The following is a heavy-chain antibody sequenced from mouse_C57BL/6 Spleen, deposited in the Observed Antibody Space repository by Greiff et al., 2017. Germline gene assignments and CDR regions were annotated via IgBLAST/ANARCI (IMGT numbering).Heavy chain of an antibody. V-gene: IGHV7-3*01. Sequence: EVMLVESGGGLVQPGGSLSLSCAASGFTFTDYYMSWVRQPPGKALEWLGFIRNKANGYTTEYSASVKGRFTISRDNSQSILYLQMNALRAEDSATYYCASLYEGFAYWGQGTLVTVSA. CDR3: ASLYEGFAY. D-gene: IGHD2-3*01. CDR2: IRNKANGYTT. J-gene: IGHJ3*01. CDR1: GFTFTDYY.